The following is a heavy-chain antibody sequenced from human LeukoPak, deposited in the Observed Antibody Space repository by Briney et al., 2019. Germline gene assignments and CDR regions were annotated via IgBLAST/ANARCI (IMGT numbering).Heavy chain of an antibody. CDR3: ARVRGRGALDS. J-gene: IGHJ5*01. V-gene: IGHV4-59*01. CDR2: IYYSGST. D-gene: IGHD2-15*01. CDR1: GGSISSYY. Sequence: SETLSLTCTVSGGSISSYYWSWIRQPPGKGLEWIGYIYYSGSTNYNPSLKSRVTISVDTSKNQFSLKLSSVTAADTAVYYCARVRGRGALDSWGQGTLVTVSS.